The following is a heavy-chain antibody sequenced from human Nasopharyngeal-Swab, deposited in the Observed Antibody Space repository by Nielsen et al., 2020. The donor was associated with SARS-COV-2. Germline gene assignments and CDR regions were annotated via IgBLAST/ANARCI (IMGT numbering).Heavy chain of an antibody. CDR1: GYTFTSNV. J-gene: IGHJ4*02. V-gene: IGHV7-4-1*02. CDR3: ARENQEYANICLDY. CDR2: ISTKTGAP. D-gene: IGHD2-2*01. Sequence: ASVKVSCKASGYTFTSNVLNWLRQAPGQCPSYIGCISTKTGAPTYAQAFTGRFVISLDTSVSTTYLQISSLKADDTAVYYCARENQEYANICLDYWGEGTQVIV.